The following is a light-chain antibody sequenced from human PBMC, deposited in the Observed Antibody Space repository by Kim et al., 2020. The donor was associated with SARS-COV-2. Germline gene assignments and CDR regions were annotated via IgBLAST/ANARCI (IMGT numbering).Light chain of an antibody. CDR2: GHD. CDR3: AAWDNSLKGWL. CDR1: RSNPEGHD. Sequence: GQTVTISCSGSRSNPEGHDVYWYQLLPGTAPNRLIYGHDQRPSGVPDRFSGSKSGTSASLAIGGLQSEDEAHYYCAAWDNSLKGWLFGGGTQLTVL. J-gene: IGLJ3*02. V-gene: IGLV1-44*01.